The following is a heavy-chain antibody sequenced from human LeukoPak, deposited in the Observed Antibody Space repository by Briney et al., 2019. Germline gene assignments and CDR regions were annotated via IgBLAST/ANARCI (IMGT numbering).Heavy chain of an antibody. CDR2: IYSGGST. Sequence: PGGSLRLSCAASGLTVSRNYMSWVRQAPGQGLEWVSIIYSGGSTIYGDSVKGRFTISRDNSKNTLFLHMNSLRAEDTAVYYCAREGSIVPHQDLHCWGQGTLVTVSS. CDR3: AREGSIVPHQDLHC. D-gene: IGHD2-8*01. J-gene: IGHJ4*02. CDR1: GLTVSRNY. V-gene: IGHV3-53*01.